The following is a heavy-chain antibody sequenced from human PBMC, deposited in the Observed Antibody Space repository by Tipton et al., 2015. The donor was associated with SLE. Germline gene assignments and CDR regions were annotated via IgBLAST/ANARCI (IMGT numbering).Heavy chain of an antibody. Sequence: TLSLTCTVSGGSINNNNYYWSWIRQPPGKGLEWIGFIYYSGNTYYKSSLKSRVTISIDTSNNQFTLKLSSVTAADTAVYYCARDRGIIDYWGQGTLVSVSS. CDR2: IYYSGNT. CDR3: ARDRGIIDY. D-gene: IGHD3-10*01. V-gene: IGHV4-30-4*01. CDR1: GGSINNNNYY. J-gene: IGHJ4*02.